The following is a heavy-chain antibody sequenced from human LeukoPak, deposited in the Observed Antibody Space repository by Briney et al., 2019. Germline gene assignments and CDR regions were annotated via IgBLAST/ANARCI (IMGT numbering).Heavy chain of an antibody. D-gene: IGHD3-10*01. CDR2: ISFTGGST. CDR1: GFTFCSYA. Sequence: GGTLRLSSAASGFTFCSYAMSWVRPAPGKGLEGGFTISFTGGSTYYADSVKGRFTISRDNSKNTLYLQMNSLRAEDTAVYYCAKRRSPMVRGINVDYWGQGTLVTVSS. J-gene: IGHJ4*02. CDR3: AKRRSPMVRGINVDY. V-gene: IGHV3-23*01.